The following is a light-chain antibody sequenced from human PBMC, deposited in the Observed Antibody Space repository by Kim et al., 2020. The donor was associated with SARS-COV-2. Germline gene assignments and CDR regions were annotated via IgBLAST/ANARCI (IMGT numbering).Light chain of an antibody. CDR2: SAS. CDR3: YHLSSSSYYT. V-gene: IGKV3-20*01. J-gene: IGKJ2*01. CDR1: RSMSAGY. Sequence: VVLTQSPGTLSLSPGDRATLSCRASRSMSAGYLTWYQQKPGQAPRLLMYSASTRATGIPDRFSGSESGTDFILTINRLEPEDSAIYFCYHLSSSSYYTFGKGNKRE.